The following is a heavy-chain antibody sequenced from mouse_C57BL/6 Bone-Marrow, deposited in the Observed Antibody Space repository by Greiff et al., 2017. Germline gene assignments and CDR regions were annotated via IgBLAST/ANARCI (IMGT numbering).Heavy chain of an antibody. V-gene: IGHV3-6*01. CDR2: ISYDGSN. J-gene: IGHJ4*01. D-gene: IGHD2-4*01. Sequence: VQLKESGPGLVKPSQSLSLTCSVTGYSITSGYYWNWIRQFPGNKLEWMGYISYDGSNNYNPSLKNRISITRDTSKNQFFLKLNSVTTEDTATYYCARSSYDYDDYAMDYWGQGTSVTVSS. CDR3: ARSSYDYDDYAMDY. CDR1: GYSITSGYY.